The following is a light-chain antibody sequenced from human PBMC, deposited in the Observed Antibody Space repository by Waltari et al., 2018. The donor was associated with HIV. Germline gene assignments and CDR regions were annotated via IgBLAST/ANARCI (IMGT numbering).Light chain of an antibody. V-gene: IGLV2-14*03. CDR3: ASFTGDNTVM. J-gene: IGLJ3*02. CDR1: DSDFGLYTF. Sequence: AVTQPASVSGLPGQSTTISCPGGDSDFGLYTFVSLYPPHSGKPPKLILYDVDIRASGVSDRFSGSMSGNTASLTISGLRAEDEAHYYCASFTGDNTVMFGGGTEVTVL. CDR2: DVD.